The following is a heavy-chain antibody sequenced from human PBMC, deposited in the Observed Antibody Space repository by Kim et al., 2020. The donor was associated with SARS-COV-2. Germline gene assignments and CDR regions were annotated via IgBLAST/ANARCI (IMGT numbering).Heavy chain of an antibody. D-gene: IGHD3-10*01. CDR1: GGSFSGYY. CDR2: INHSGST. Sequence: SEILSLTCAVYGGSFSGYYWSWIRQPPGKGLEWIGEINHSGSTNYNPSLKSRVTISVDTSKNQFSLKLSSVTAADTAVYYCARFYYYGSGSPRRYYYYGMDVWDQGTTVTVSS. CDR3: ARFYYYGSGSPRRYYYYGMDV. V-gene: IGHV4-34*01. J-gene: IGHJ6*02.